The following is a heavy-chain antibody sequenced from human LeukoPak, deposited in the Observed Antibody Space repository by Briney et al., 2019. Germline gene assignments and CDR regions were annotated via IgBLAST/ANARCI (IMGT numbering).Heavy chain of an antibody. CDR1: GGTFSSYA. D-gene: IGHD1-26*01. V-gene: IGHV1-69*04. Sequence: ASVKVSCKASGGTFSSYAISWVRQAPGQGLEWMGRIIPIFGIANYAQKFQGRVTITADKSTSTAYMGLSSLRSEDTAVYYCARGPGELRGIDYWGQGTLVTVSS. CDR2: IIPIFGIA. CDR3: ARGPGELRGIDY. J-gene: IGHJ4*02.